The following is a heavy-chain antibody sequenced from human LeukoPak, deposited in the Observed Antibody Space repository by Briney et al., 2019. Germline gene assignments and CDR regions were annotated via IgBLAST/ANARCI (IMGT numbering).Heavy chain of an antibody. J-gene: IGHJ3*02. CDR2: ISSSGSTI. CDR1: GFTFSDYY. Sequence: GGSLRLSCAASGFTFSDYYMSWIRQAPGKGLEWVSYISSSGSTIYYADSVKGRFTISRDNAKNSLYLQMNSLRAEDTAVYYCAREGRDYCSGGSCYLGDRDAFDIWGQGTMVTVSS. D-gene: IGHD2-15*01. V-gene: IGHV3-11*01. CDR3: AREGRDYCSGGSCYLGDRDAFDI.